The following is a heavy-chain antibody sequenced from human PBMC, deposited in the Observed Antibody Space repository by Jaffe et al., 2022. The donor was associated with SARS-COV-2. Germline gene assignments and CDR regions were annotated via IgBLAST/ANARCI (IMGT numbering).Heavy chain of an antibody. J-gene: IGHJ6*02. CDR3: ARSPAYCSSTSCYADYYGMDV. V-gene: IGHV4-61*02. CDR1: GGSISSGSYY. CDR2: IYTSGST. D-gene: IGHD2-2*01. Sequence: QVQLQESGPGLVKPSQTLSLTCTVSGGSISSGSYYWSWIRQPAGKGLEWIGRIYTSGSTNYNPSLKSRVTISVDTSKNQFSLKLSSVTAADTAVYYCARSPAYCSSTSCYADYYGMDVWGQGTTVTVSS.